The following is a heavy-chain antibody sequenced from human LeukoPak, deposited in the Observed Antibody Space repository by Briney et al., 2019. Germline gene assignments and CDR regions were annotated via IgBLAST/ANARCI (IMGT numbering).Heavy chain of an antibody. CDR1: GGPVSSGSYY. CDR3: ATSGYSSGWYGAFDI. Sequence: PSETLSLTCTVSGGPVSSGSYYWSWIRQPPGKGLEWIGYIYYSGSTNYNPSLKSRVTISVDTSKNQFSLKLSSVTAADTAVYYCATSGYSSGWYGAFDIWGQGTMVTVSS. CDR2: IYYSGST. J-gene: IGHJ3*02. V-gene: IGHV4-61*01. D-gene: IGHD6-19*01.